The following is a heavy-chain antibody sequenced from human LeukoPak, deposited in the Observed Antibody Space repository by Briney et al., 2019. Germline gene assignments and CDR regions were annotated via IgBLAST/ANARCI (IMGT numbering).Heavy chain of an antibody. V-gene: IGHV3-30*02. CDR2: IRYDGSNK. D-gene: IGHD6-13*01. CDR3: AKDHRAAAGX. CDR1: GFTFSSYG. Sequence: GGSLRLSCTASGFTFSSYGIHWVRQAPGKGLEWVAFIRYDGSNKYYADSVKGRFTISRDNSKNTLYQQMNSLRAEDTAVYYCAKDHRAAAGXXXQXTXXXVSS. J-gene: IGHJ1*01.